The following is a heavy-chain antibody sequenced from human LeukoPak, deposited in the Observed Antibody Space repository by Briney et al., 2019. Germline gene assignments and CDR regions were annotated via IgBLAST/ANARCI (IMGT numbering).Heavy chain of an antibody. CDR3: ARDKPYYYDSSGYDY. V-gene: IGHV3-30*02. CDR2: IQYDGSNE. D-gene: IGHD3-22*01. Sequence: GGSLRLSCAASGFSFSRYGMHWVRQAPGKGLEWVAYIQYDGSNEQYANSVKGRFSISRDSSKNSLYLQMNSLRAEDTAVYYCARDKPYYYDSSGYDYWGQGTLVTVSS. CDR1: GFSFSRYG. J-gene: IGHJ4*02.